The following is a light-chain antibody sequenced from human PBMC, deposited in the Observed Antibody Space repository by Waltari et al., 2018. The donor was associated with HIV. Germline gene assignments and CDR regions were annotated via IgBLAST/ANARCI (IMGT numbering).Light chain of an antibody. CDR1: QSMDNW. CDR2: RTS. V-gene: IGKV1-5*03. Sequence: DIQMTQSPSHLSASVGDTVVITCRASQSMDNWLAWYQQKPGRAPRLLVSRTSLLESGVSSRFRGSGSGTEFTLTIRSLQPDDIGTYYCQQYSTHYAFGQGTRVE. J-gene: IGKJ2*01. CDR3: QQYSTHYA.